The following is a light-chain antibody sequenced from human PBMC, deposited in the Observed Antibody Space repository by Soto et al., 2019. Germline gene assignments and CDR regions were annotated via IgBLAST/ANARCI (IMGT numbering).Light chain of an antibody. CDR2: DVT. Sequence: QSVLTQPASVSGSPGQSITISCTGTSSDVGGYNYVSWYQQHPGKAPKLMIYDVTNRPSGVSNRFSGSKSGNTASLTISGLQAEDEADYYCSSYTSSSTPLVFGGGTKLTGL. J-gene: IGLJ3*02. V-gene: IGLV2-14*01. CDR3: SSYTSSSTPLV. CDR1: SSDVGGYNY.